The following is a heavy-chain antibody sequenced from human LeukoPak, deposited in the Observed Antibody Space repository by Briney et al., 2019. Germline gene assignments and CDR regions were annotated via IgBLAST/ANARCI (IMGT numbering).Heavy chain of an antibody. J-gene: IGHJ3*02. D-gene: IGHD2-21*02. CDR2: ISRSSSTI. CDR1: GFSLSAYN. V-gene: IGHV3-48*01. Sequence: QSGGSLRPSCAASGFSLSAYNMNWVRQAPGKGLEWVSYISRSSSTIYYADSVKGRFTISRDNAKNLLYLQMNSLRAEDTAVYYCARANVVVTGIDAFDIWGQGTMVTVSS. CDR3: ARANVVVTGIDAFDI.